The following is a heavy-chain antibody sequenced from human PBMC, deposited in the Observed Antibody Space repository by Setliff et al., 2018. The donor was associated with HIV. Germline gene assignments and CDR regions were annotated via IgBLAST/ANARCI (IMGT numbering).Heavy chain of an antibody. CDR2: IDPADSYT. V-gene: IGHV5-10-1*01. CDR1: GFSFTSYW. Sequence: GESLTISCKGSGFSFTSYWISWVRQMPGKGLEWMGRIDPADSYTHYSPSFQGHITNSIDKSISSASLHWSSLRTSDTAIYYCARHFGYNPGWFDSWGQGTLVTVSS. D-gene: IGHD3-10*01. J-gene: IGHJ5*01. CDR3: ARHFGYNPGWFDS.